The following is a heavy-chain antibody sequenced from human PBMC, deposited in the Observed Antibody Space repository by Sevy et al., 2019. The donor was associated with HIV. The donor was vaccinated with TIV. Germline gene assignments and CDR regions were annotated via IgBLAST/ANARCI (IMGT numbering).Heavy chain of an antibody. CDR1: GFSFSNYA. CDR3: AKRRVQSGLSGGGPHYGWDV. Sequence: GGSLRLSCAASGFSFSNYAMTWVRQAPGKGLEWVSTLIGGGSRTYYADSVTGRFTISRDNSRNTLYLQMNSLRAEDTAIYYCAKRRVQSGLSGGGPHYGWDVCGQGTTVTVSS. CDR2: LIGGGSRT. J-gene: IGHJ6*02. D-gene: IGHD2-8*02. V-gene: IGHV3-23*01.